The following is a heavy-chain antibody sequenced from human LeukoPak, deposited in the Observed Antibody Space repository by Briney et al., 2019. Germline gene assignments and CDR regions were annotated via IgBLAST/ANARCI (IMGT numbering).Heavy chain of an antibody. J-gene: IGHJ4*02. CDR2: IWYDGSAK. CDR1: GFTFSNYD. Sequence: GGSLRLSCAASGFTFSNYDMHWVRQPPDKGPEWVAVIWYDGSAKYYVDSVKGRFTISRDNSKNTLYLQMNRLRAEDTAVYYCARVRGYYFDYWGQGTLVTVSS. CDR3: ARVRGYYFDY. V-gene: IGHV3-33*01.